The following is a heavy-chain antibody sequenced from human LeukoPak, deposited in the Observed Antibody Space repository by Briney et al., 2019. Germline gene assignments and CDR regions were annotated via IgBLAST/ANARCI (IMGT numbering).Heavy chain of an antibody. CDR3: ARDSDPTMTTKGTLDY. J-gene: IGHJ4*02. CDR2: ISYDGSNK. V-gene: IGHV3-30*01. Sequence: PGGSLRLSRAASGFTFSSYAMYWVRQAPGKGLEWVAVISYDGSNKYYADSVKGRFTISRDNSKNTLYLQMNSLRDEDTAVYYCARDSDPTMTTKGTLDYWGQGTLVTVSS. CDR1: GFTFSSYA. D-gene: IGHD4-17*01.